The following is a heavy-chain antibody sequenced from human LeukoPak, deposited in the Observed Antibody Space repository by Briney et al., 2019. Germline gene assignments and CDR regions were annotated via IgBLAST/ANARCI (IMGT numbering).Heavy chain of an antibody. Sequence: PGGSLRLSCAASGFTFSSYAMSWVRQAPGKGLEWVSAISGSGGSTYYADSVKGRFTISRDNSKNTLYLQMNSLRAEDTAVYYCAKDILPWWELYQPFDYWGQGTLVTVSS. CDR1: GFTFSSYA. CDR2: ISGSGGST. CDR3: AKDILPWWELYQPFDY. D-gene: IGHD2-15*01. V-gene: IGHV3-23*01. J-gene: IGHJ4*02.